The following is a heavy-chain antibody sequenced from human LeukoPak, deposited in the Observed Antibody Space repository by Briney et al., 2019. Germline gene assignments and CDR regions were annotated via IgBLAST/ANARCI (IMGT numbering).Heavy chain of an antibody. Sequence: PGGSLRLSCAASGFTFNDYAMSWVRQAAGKGLEWVSGISDTGRRTFYADSVKGRFTISRDDSKKTVYLQMNTLRVEDTAIYFCARHDSFIPYWGQGTLVTVSS. CDR2: ISDTGRRT. J-gene: IGHJ4*02. D-gene: IGHD3-16*02. V-gene: IGHV3-23*01. CDR1: GFTFNDYA. CDR3: ARHDSFIPY.